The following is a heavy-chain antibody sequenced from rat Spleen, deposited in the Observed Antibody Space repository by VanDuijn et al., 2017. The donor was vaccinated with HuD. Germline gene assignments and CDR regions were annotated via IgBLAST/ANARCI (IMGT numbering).Heavy chain of an antibody. CDR3: ARHPFNYGGYSERGFAY. J-gene: IGHJ3*01. V-gene: IGHV5-29*01. CDR1: GFTFSNYG. D-gene: IGHD1-11*01. Sequence: EVQLVESGGGLVQPGRSLKLSCAASGFTFSNYGMAWVCQAPTKGLEWVATISYDGSSTYYRDSVKGRFTISRDNAKSTLYLQMDSLRSEDTATYYCARHPFNYGGYSERGFAYWGQGTLVTVSS. CDR2: ISYDGSST.